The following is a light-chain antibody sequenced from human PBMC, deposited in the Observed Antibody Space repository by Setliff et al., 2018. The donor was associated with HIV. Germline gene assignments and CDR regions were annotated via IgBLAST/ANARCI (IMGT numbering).Light chain of an antibody. CDR3: SSYTTSRQFV. J-gene: IGLJ1*01. Sequence: QSALTQPASVSGSPGQSVTISCTGTSSDVGAYNFVSWYQQHPGRAPKLMIYDVINRNSGVSIRFSGSKSGNAASLTISGLQAEDEADYYCSSYTTSRQFVFGSGTKGTV. CDR1: SSDVGAYNF. V-gene: IGLV2-14*03. CDR2: DVI.